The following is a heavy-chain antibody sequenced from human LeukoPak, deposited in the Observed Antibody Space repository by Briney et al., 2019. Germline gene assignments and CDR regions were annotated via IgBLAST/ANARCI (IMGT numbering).Heavy chain of an antibody. CDR2: IWYDGSNE. V-gene: IGHV3-33*08. CDR3: ARMGGYSGYDLGY. CDR1: GFTFSSFG. D-gene: IGHD5-12*01. J-gene: IGHJ4*02. Sequence: PGGSLTLSCATSGFTFSSFGIHWVRQAPGKGLEWVGLIWYDGSNESYADSVRGRFTISRDNSKNTLYLQMNSLRAEDTAVYYCARMGGYSGYDLGYWGQGTLVTVSS.